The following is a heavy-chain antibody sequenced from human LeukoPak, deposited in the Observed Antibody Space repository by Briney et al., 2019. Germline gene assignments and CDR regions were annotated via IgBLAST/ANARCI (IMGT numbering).Heavy chain of an antibody. CDR1: GFTFSSYG. Sequence: PGRSLRLSCAASGFTFSSYGMHWVRQAPGKGPEWVAVIWYDGSNKYYADSVKGRFTISRDNSKNTLYLQMNSLRAEDTAVYYCARDRWGAFDIWGQGTMVTVSS. CDR2: IWYDGSNK. V-gene: IGHV3-33*01. J-gene: IGHJ3*02. CDR3: ARDRWGAFDI. D-gene: IGHD3-16*01.